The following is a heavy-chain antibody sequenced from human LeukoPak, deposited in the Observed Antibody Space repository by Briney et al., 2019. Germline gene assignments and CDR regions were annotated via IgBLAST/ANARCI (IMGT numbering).Heavy chain of an antibody. V-gene: IGHV1-8*03. CDR1: GYTFTSYD. J-gene: IGHJ5*02. CDR2: MNPNSGNT. CDR3: ARGLVYYYGSGSYSDWFDP. Sequence: GASVKVSCKASGYTFTSYDINWVRQATGQGLEWMGWMNPNSGNTGYAQKFQGRVTITRNTSISTAYMELSSLRSEDTAVYYCARGLVYYYGSGSYSDWFDPWGQGTLVTVSS. D-gene: IGHD3-10*01.